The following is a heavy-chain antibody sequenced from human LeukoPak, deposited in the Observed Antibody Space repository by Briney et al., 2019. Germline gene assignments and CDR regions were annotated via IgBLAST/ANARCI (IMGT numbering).Heavy chain of an antibody. Sequence: SETLSLTCTVSGGSISSYYWSWIRQPPGKGLEWIGYIYYSGSTNYNPSLKSRVTISVDTSKNQFSLKLSSVTAADTAVYHCARGRPGVFGVVPYGMDVWGQGTTVTVSS. CDR1: GGSISSYY. CDR2: IYYSGST. CDR3: ARGRPGVFGVVPYGMDV. D-gene: IGHD3-3*01. V-gene: IGHV4-59*08. J-gene: IGHJ6*02.